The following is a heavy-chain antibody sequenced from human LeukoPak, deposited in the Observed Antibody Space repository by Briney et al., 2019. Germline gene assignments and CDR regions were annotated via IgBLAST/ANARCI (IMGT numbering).Heavy chain of an antibody. CDR1: GGSMSSSSYY. V-gene: IGHV4-39*07. Sequence: SETLSLTCIVSGGSMSSSSYYWGWIRQPPGKGLEWIGSIYYSGNTYYNVSLKSRVTISVDTSKNQFSLKLSSVTAADTAVYYCARSGYSYGADAFDIWGQGTMVTVSS. CDR3: ARSGYSYGADAFDI. J-gene: IGHJ3*02. D-gene: IGHD5-18*01. CDR2: IYYSGNT.